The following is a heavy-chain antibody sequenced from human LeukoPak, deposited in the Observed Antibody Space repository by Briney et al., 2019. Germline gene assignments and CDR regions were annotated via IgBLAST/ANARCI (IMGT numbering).Heavy chain of an antibody. CDR3: ARGRGGYSYGYLSSGVDP. CDR2: IYYSGST. V-gene: IGHV4-59*08. D-gene: IGHD5-18*01. Sequence: SETLSLTCTVSGGSISSYHWSWIRQPPGKGLEWIGYIYYSGSTNYNPSLKSRVTISVDTSKNQFSLKLSSVTAADTAVYYCARGRGGYSYGYLSSGVDPWGQGTLVTASS. CDR1: GGSISSYH. J-gene: IGHJ5*02.